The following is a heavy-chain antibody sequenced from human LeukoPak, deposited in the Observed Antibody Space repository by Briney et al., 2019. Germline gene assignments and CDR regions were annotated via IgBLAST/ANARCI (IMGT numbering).Heavy chain of an antibody. D-gene: IGHD5-12*01. CDR1: GFAFSAYE. CDR3: ATHYSGSMALDR. V-gene: IGHV3-48*03. J-gene: IGHJ1*01. CDR2: IDYSGNAI. Sequence: GGSLRLSCAASGFAFSAYEMNWVRQAPGKGLEWVSRIDYSGNAIVYADSVKGRFTISRDNARNSLYLQTTRLRAEDTALYYCATHYSGSMALDRWGQGTRVTVSS.